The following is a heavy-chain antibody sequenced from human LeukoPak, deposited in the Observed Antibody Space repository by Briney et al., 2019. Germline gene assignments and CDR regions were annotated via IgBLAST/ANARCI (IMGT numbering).Heavy chain of an antibody. D-gene: IGHD4-17*01. Sequence: GGSLRLSCAASGFTFSSYAMSWVRQALGKGLEWVSTISGSGGSPYYADSVEGRFTISRDNSKNTLSLQMNSLRAEDTAVYYCAKPTVTRANYFDYWGQGTLVTVSS. V-gene: IGHV3-23*01. CDR2: ISGSGGSP. J-gene: IGHJ4*01. CDR3: AKPTVTRANYFDY. CDR1: GFTFSSYA.